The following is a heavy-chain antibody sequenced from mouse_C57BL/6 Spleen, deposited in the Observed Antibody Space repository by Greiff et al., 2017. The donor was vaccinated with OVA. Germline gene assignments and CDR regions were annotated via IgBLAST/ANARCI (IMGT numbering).Heavy chain of an antibody. CDR3: ARPPNNGSPYWYFDV. V-gene: IGHV5-12*01. J-gene: IGHJ1*03. Sequence: DVKLVESGGGLVQPGGSLKLSCAASGFTFSDYYMYWVRQTPEKRLEWVAYISNGGGSTYYPDTVKGRFTISRDNAKNTLYLQMSRLKSEDSAMFYCARPPNNGSPYWYFDVWGTGTTVTVSS. CDR2: ISNGGGST. CDR1: GFTFSDYY. D-gene: IGHD1-1*01.